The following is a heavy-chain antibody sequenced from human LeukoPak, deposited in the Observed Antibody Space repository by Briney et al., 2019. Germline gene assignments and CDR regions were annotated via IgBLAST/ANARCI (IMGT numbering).Heavy chain of an antibody. CDR1: GFTVSSNY. D-gene: IGHD6-19*01. CDR2: IYSGGST. J-gene: IGHJ4*02. V-gene: IGHV3-66*01. CDR3: AKEFSQQWLAPFDY. Sequence: GGSLRLSCAASGFTVSSNYMSWVRQAPGKGLEWVSVIYSGGSTYYADSVKGRFTISRDNSKNTLYLQMNSLRAEDTAVYYCAKEFSQQWLAPFDYWGQGTLVTVSS.